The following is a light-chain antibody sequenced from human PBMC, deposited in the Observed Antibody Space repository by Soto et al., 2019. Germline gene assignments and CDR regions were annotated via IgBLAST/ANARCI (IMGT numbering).Light chain of an antibody. CDR1: YNL. J-gene: IGLJ2*01. CDR2: EGN. V-gene: IGLV2-23*01. Sequence: QSVLTQPASVSGSPGQSITISCTYNLVSWYQQHPGKSPKLMIYEGNKRPSGVSNRFSGSKSGNTASLTISGLQAEDEADYYCCSYAGPRVVFGGGTKLTVL. CDR3: CSYAGPRVV.